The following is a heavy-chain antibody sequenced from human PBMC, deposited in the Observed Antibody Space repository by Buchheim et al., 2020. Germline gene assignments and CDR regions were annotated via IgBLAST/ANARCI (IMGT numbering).Heavy chain of an antibody. Sequence: QVQLVQSGAEVKKPGASVKVSCKASGYTFTSYDINWVRQAPGQGLGWMGWMNPNSGNTGYAQKFQGRVTMTRNTSISTAYMELRSLRSGDAAVYYCARGDRYDCWSGQYYGMDVWGKGT. J-gene: IGHJ6*04. CDR2: MNPNSGNT. V-gene: IGHV1-8*01. D-gene: IGHD3-3*01. CDR3: ARGDRYDCWSGQYYGMDV. CDR1: GYTFTSYD.